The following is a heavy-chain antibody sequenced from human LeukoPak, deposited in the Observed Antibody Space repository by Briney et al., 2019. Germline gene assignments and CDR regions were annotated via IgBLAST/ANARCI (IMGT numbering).Heavy chain of an antibody. D-gene: IGHD3-10*01. V-gene: IGHV4-30-4*01. CDR2: IYYSGST. CDR1: GGSISSGDYY. Sequence: PSETLSLTCTVSGGSISSGDYYWGWIRQPPGKGLEWIGYIYYSGSTYYNPSLKGRVTISVDTSKNQFSLKLSSVTAADTAVYYCARPRITMVRGVISGWFDPWGQGTLVTVSS. CDR3: ARPRITMVRGVISGWFDP. J-gene: IGHJ5*02.